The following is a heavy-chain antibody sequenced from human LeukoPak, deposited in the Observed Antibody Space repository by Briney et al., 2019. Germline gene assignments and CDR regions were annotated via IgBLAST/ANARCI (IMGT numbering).Heavy chain of an antibody. CDR3: ARVHYDFWSGYPHWFDP. V-gene: IGHV4-59*01. CDR1: GGSISSYY. J-gene: IGHJ5*02. CDR2: IYDSGST. Sequence: PSETLSLTCTVSGGSISSYYWSWIRQPPGKGLEWIGHIYDSGSTNYNPSLKSRVTISVDTSKTQFSLKLSSVTAADTAVYYCARVHYDFWSGYPHWFDPWGQETLVTVSS. D-gene: IGHD3-3*01.